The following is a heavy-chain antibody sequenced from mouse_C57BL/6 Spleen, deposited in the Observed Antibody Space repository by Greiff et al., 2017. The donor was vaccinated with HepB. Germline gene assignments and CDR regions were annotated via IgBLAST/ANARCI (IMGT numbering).Heavy chain of an antibody. Sequence: EVKVVESGGGLVKPGGSLKLSCAASGFTFSSYTMSWVRQTPEKRLEWVATISGGGGNTYYPDSVKGRFTISRDNAKNTLYLQMSRLRSEDTALYYCARQDVGFAYWGQGTLVTVSA. J-gene: IGHJ3*01. CDR3: ARQDVGFAY. CDR1: GFTFSSYT. V-gene: IGHV5-9*01. CDR2: ISGGGGNT.